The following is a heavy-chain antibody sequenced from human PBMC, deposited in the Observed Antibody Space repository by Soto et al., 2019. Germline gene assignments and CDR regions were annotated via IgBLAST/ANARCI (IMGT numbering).Heavy chain of an antibody. CDR1: GFTFSSYG. J-gene: IGHJ6*02. CDR3: AKSQASCPSPRPEYYYCYGMDV. Sequence: QVQLVESGGGVVQPGRSLRLSCAASGFTFSSYGMHWVRQAPGKGLEWVAVISYDGSNKYYADSVKGRFTISRDNSKNTLYLQMNRLRAEDTAVYYCAKSQASCPSPRPEYYYCYGMDVWGQGTTVTVSS. V-gene: IGHV3-30*18. CDR2: ISYDGSNK. D-gene: IGHD2-2*01.